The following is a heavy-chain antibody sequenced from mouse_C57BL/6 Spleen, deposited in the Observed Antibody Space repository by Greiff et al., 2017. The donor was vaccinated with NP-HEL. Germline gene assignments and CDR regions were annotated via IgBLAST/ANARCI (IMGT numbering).Heavy chain of an antibody. CDR3: ARPDYDYDAGDSMLGDY. CDR1: GFTFSDYG. V-gene: IGHV5-17*01. Sequence: EVQLVESGGGLVKPGGSLKLSCAASGFTFSDYGMHWVRQAPEKGLEWVAYISSGSSTIYYADTVKGRFTISRDNAKNTLFLQMTSLRSEDTAMYYCARPDYDYDAGDSMLGDYWGQGTSVTVSS. J-gene: IGHJ4*01. CDR2: ISSGSSTI. D-gene: IGHD2-4*01.